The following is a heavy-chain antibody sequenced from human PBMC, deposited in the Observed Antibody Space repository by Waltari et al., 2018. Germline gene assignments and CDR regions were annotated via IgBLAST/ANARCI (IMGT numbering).Heavy chain of an antibody. V-gene: IGHV1-2*02. J-gene: IGHJ4*02. CDR2: INPNSVGT. D-gene: IGHD4-17*01. CDR3: AREGNYGDYDY. CDR1: GYTFTGYY. Sequence: QVQLVQSGAEVKKAGASVKVSCKASGYTFTGYYMHGVRQAPGQGLEWMGWINPNSVGTNYAQKFQGRVTMTRDTSISTAYMELSRLRSDDTAVYYCAREGNYGDYDYWGQGTLVTVSS.